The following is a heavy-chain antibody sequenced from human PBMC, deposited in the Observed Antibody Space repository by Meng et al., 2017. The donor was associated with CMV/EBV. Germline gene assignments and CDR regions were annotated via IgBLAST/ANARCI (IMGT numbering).Heavy chain of an antibody. Sequence: GGSLRLSCAASGFTFSSYSMNWVRQAPGKGLEWVSSISSSSSYIYYADSVKGRFTISRDNAKNSLYLQMNSLRAEDTAVYYCARSITIFGVVMGFDPWGQGTLVTVSS. D-gene: IGHD3-3*01. V-gene: IGHV3-21*01. CDR3: ARSITIFGVVMGFDP. J-gene: IGHJ5*02. CDR1: GFTFSSYS. CDR2: ISSSSSYI.